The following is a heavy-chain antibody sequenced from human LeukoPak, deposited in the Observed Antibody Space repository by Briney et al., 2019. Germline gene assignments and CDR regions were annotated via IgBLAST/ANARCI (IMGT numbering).Heavy chain of an antibody. CDR3: ARRNHYFFYMDV. CDR2: INHSGST. Sequence: SETLSLTCAVYGGSFSGYYWSWIRQPPGKGLEWIGEINHSGSTNYNPSLKSRVTISVDTSKNQFSLKLSSGTAADTAVYYCARRNHYFFYMDVWGKGTTVTVSS. CDR1: GGSFSGYY. J-gene: IGHJ6*03. V-gene: IGHV4-34*01.